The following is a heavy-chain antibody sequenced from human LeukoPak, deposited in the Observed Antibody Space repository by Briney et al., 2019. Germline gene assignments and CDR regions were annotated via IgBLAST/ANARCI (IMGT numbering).Heavy chain of an antibody. CDR3: ARDLRIAAAGTPYYYYYGMDV. Sequence: SETLSLTCTVSGGSISRGGYYWSWIRQHPGKGLEWIGYIYYSGSTYYNPSLKSRVTISVDTSKNQFSLKLSSVTAADTAVYYCARDLRIAAAGTPYYYYYGMDVWGQGTTVTISS. V-gene: IGHV4-31*03. CDR2: IYYSGST. CDR1: GGSISRGGYY. J-gene: IGHJ6*02. D-gene: IGHD6-13*01.